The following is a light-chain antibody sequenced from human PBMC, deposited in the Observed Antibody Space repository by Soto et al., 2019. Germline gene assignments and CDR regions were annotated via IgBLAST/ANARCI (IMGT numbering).Light chain of an antibody. CDR1: SSNKY. Sequence: QSVLTQPASVSGSPGQSITISCPGTSSNKYVSWFQQHPGKVPKLMIYEVSNRPSGVSNRFSGSKSGNTASLTISGLQAEDEADYYCASYTSSSTWVFGGGTKVTVL. CDR3: ASYTSSSTWV. V-gene: IGLV2-14*01. CDR2: EVS. J-gene: IGLJ3*02.